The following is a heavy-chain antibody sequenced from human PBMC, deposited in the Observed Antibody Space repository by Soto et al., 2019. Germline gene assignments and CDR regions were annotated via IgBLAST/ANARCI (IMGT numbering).Heavy chain of an antibody. CDR2: IYYSGST. V-gene: IGHV4-59*01. D-gene: IGHD3-10*01. CDR1: GGSISSYY. Sequence: QVQLQESGPGLVKPSETLSLTCTVSGGSISSYYWSWIRQPPGKGLEWIGYIYYSGSTNYNSSLKSRVTISVDTSKNQFSLKLNSVTAADTAVYYCARAPFWGGSGSYRTFDLWGRGTLVTVSS. J-gene: IGHJ2*01. CDR3: ARAPFWGGSGSYRTFDL.